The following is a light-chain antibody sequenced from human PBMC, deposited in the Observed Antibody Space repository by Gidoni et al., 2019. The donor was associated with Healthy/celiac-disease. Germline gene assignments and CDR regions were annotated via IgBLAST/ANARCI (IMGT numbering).Light chain of an antibody. V-gene: IGKV1-8*01. CDR1: QGISSY. CDR2: AAS. J-gene: IGKJ2*01. Sequence: AIRMTQSPSSFSASTGDRVTITCRASQGISSYLAWYQQKPGKAPKLLIYAASTLQSGVSSRFSGSGSGTDFTLTISCLQSEDFATYYCQQYYSYPYTFGPGTKLEIK. CDR3: QQYYSYPYT.